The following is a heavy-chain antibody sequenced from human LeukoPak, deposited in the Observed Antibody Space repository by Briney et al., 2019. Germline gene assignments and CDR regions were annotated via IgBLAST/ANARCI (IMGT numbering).Heavy chain of an antibody. J-gene: IGHJ4*02. CDR1: GFTFSSYA. D-gene: IGHD3-22*01. CDR3: AKDRYYYDSSDDY. V-gene: IGHV3-23*01. Sequence: GGSLRLSCAASGFTFSSYAMSWVRQAPGKGLEWVSAISGSGGSTYYAGSVKGRFTISRDNSKNTLYLQMNSLRAEDTAVYYCAKDRYYYDSSDDYWGQGTLVTVSS. CDR2: ISGSGGST.